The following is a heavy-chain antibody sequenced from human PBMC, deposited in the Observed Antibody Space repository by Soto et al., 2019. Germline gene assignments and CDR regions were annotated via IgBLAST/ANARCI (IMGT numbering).Heavy chain of an antibody. Sequence: QVQLQESGPGLVKPSETLSLTCTVSGGSISSYYWSWIRQPAGKGLEWIGLIYTSGSTNYNPSLKSRVTMSVDTSKNQFSLKLSSVTAAATAVYYCASHRSSGWFNWFDPWGQGTLVTVSS. CDR1: GGSISSYY. CDR3: ASHRSSGWFNWFDP. V-gene: IGHV4-4*07. CDR2: IYTSGST. D-gene: IGHD6-19*01. J-gene: IGHJ5*02.